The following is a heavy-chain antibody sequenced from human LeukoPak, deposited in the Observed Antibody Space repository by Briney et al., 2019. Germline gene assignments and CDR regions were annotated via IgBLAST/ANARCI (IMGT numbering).Heavy chain of an antibody. D-gene: IGHD6-13*01. CDR3: ARDSSVAPGLSSSWLDAFDI. V-gene: IGHV1-46*01. J-gene: IGHJ3*02. CDR2: INPSGGST. CDR1: GYTFTSYY. Sequence: ASVKVSCKASGYTFTSYYMHWVRQAPGQGLEWMGLINPSGGSTSYAQKFQGRVTMTRDTSTSTVYMELSSLRSEDTAVYYCARDSSVAPGLSSSWLDAFDIWGQGTMVTVSS.